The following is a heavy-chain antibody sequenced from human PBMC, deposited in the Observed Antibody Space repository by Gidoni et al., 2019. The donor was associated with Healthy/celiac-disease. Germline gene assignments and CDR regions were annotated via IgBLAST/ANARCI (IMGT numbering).Heavy chain of an antibody. V-gene: IGHV3-48*01. CDR2: ISSSSSTI. J-gene: IGHJ4*02. CDR1: AFTVSSYS. Sequence: EVQLVESGGCWVQPGGSLRLPCAAPAFTVSSYSMNWVRQAPGKGLVWVSYISSSSSTIYYADSVKGRFTISRDNAKNSLYLQMNSLKAEDTAVYYGARPGGGSDEDYWGQGTLVTVSS. D-gene: IGHD1-26*01. CDR3: ARPGGGSDEDY.